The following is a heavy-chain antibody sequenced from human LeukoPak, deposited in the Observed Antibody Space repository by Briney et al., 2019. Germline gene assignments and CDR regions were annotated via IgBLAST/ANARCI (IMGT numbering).Heavy chain of an antibody. D-gene: IGHD6-19*01. CDR2: IYHTGST. CDR1: GYSISSDKY. J-gene: IGHJ5*02. CDR3: ARSHSGWQGHNNWFDP. V-gene: IGHV4-38-2*01. Sequence: PSETLSLTCEVSGYSISSDKYWGWIRQPPGKGLEWIGSIYHTGSTYYNPSLKSRVSISVDTSKNQFSLKFTSVTAADTAVYYCARSHSGWQGHNNWFDPRGQGTLVTVSS.